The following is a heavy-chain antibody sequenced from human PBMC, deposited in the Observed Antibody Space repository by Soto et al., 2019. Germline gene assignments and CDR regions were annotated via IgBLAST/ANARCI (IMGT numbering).Heavy chain of an antibody. J-gene: IGHJ5*02. CDR3: AREWGLGDYDFWSGSGGFDP. CDR1: GYSFTSYG. D-gene: IGHD3-3*01. CDR2: ISAYNGNT. Sequence: ASVKVSCKASGYSFTSYGICWVRQAHGQGLEWMGWISAYNGNTNYAQKLQGRVTMTTDTSTSTAYMELRSLRSDDTAVYYCAREWGLGDYDFWSGSGGFDPWGQGTLVTVSS. V-gene: IGHV1-18*01.